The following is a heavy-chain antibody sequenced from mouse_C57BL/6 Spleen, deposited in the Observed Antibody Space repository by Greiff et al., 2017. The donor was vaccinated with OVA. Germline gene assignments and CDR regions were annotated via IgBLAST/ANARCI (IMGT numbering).Heavy chain of an antibody. CDR3: ARDRYETGFAY. J-gene: IGHJ3*01. CDR2: ISDGGSYT. V-gene: IGHV5-4*01. Sequence: EVKVEESGGGLVKPGGSLKLSCAASGFTFSSYAMSWVRQTPEKRLEWVATISDGGSYTYYPDNVKGRFTISRDNAKNNLYLQMSHLKSEDTAMYYCARDRYETGFAYWGQGTLVTVSA. D-gene: IGHD2-12*01. CDR1: GFTFSSYA.